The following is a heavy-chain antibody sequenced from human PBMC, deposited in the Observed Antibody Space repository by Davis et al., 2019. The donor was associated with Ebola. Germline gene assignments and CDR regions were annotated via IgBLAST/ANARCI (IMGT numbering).Heavy chain of an antibody. J-gene: IGHJ4*02. Sequence: AASVKVSCKASGYTFTGYYMHWVRQAPGQGLEWMGWISAYNGNTNYAQKLQGRVTMTTDTSTSTAYMELRSLRSDDTAVYYCARGYCSGGSCYSPDYWGQGTLVTVSS. CDR3: ARGYCSGGSCYSPDY. V-gene: IGHV1-18*04. CDR2: ISAYNGNT. D-gene: IGHD2-15*01. CDR1: GYTFTGYY.